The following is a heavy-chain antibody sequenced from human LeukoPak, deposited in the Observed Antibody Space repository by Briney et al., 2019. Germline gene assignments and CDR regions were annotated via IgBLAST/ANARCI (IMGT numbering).Heavy chain of an antibody. CDR3: ARDPHYDIKAFDI. D-gene: IGHD3-9*01. V-gene: IGHV4-38-2*02. CDR2: IYYSGST. CDR1: GYSISLGYY. Sequence: KTSETLSLTCTVSGYSISLGYYWSWIRQPPGKGLEWIGYIYYSGSTYYNPSLKSRVTISVDTSKNQFSLKLSSVTAADTAVYYCARDPHYDIKAFDIWGQGTMVTVSS. J-gene: IGHJ3*02.